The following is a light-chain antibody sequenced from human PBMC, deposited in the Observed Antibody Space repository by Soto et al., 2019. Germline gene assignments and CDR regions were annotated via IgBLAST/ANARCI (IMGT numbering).Light chain of an antibody. V-gene: IGKV1-27*01. CDR1: QSISNY. CDR3: QKYNSAPRT. CDR2: AAS. J-gene: IGKJ1*01. Sequence: DVLMTLSPSSLSASVGDRVTITCRASQSISNYLAWYQQKPGKVPKLLIYAASTLQSGVPSRFSGSGSGTDFTLTISSLQPEDVATYYCQKYNSAPRTFGQGTKVDIK.